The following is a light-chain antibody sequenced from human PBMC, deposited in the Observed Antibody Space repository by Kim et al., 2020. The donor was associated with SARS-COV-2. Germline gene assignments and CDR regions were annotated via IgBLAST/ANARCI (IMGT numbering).Light chain of an antibody. CDR1: QSVLCSSNNKNY. V-gene: IGKV4-1*01. CDR3: QQYYTTPWT. Sequence: ATMNCKSSQSVLCSSNNKNYLAWYQLRPGQPPRLLIYWASTRESGVPIRFSSSGSGTDFTLTISTLQAEDVAVYYCQQYYTTPWTFGQGTKVDI. CDR2: WAS. J-gene: IGKJ1*01.